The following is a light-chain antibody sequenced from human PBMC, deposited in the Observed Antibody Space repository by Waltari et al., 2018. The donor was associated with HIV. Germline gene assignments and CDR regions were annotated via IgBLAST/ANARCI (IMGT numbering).Light chain of an antibody. CDR3: QSYDNSLSGHWG. V-gene: IGLV1-40*01. CDR1: SSNIGAGYD. J-gene: IGLJ3*02. Sequence: QSALTQPPSVSGAPGQRVTISCTGSSSNIGAGYDVHWYQQLPGTAPKLLIYGKTNRPSGVPDRFSGSKSGTSASLAITGLQTEDEGTYYCQSYDNSLSGHWGFGGGTKLTVL. CDR2: GKT.